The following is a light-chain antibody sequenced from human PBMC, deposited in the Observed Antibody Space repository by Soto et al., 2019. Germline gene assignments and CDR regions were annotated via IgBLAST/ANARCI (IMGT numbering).Light chain of an antibody. CDR3: QHGRT. Sequence: EIVLTQSPATLSLSPGERATLSCRASQSVSSYLAWYQQKPGQAPRLLIYDASNRATGIPGRFSGSGSGTGFTLTISSLEPEEFPVYYCQHGRTFVGGTKVEIK. J-gene: IGKJ4*01. CDR2: DAS. CDR1: QSVSSY. V-gene: IGKV3-11*01.